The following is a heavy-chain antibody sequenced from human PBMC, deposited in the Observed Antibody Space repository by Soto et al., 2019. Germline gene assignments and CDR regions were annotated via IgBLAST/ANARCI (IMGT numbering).Heavy chain of an antibody. V-gene: IGHV1-69*19. CDR1: GGTFNTYA. D-gene: IGHD3-10*01. Sequence: QVQLVQSGAEMEKPGSSVKVSCQSSGGTFNTYAMNWVRQAPGQGPEWMGDISPMFGAANYAPKFQGRVTITAYESTGTSYMQLSSLTSEDTALYFCAREVQVRAPAFVYWGQGTLVTVSS. CDR2: ISPMFGAA. CDR3: AREVQVRAPAFVY. J-gene: IGHJ4*02.